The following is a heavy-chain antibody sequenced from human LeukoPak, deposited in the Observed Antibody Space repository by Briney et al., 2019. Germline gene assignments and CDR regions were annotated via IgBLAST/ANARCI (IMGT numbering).Heavy chain of an antibody. CDR2: IYYSGST. V-gene: IGHV4-30-4*01. J-gene: IGHJ4*02. Sequence: SETLSLTCTVSGGSISSGDYYWSWIRQPPGKGLEWIGYIYYSGSTYYNPSLKSRVTISVDTSKNQFSLRLSSVTAADTAVYYCARIGSHCSGTSCYGDYWGQGALVTVSS. D-gene: IGHD2-2*01. CDR3: ARIGSHCSGTSCYGDY. CDR1: GGSISSGDYY.